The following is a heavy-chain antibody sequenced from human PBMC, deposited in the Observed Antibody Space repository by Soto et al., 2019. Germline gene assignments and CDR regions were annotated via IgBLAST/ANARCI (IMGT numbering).Heavy chain of an antibody. J-gene: IGHJ5*02. CDR2: IYQTGTT. Sequence: SETLSLTCTVSGDSLNSDGHSWSWIQQPPGEALEWIGYIYQTGTTQYNPSLSSRVSISADRSKNQFSLHLTSVTAAGTAVYYCARAVFCTDGFCFPNWLDPWGQGILVTVSS. V-gene: IGHV4-30-2*01. CDR3: ARAVFCTDGFCFPNWLDP. CDR1: GDSLNSDGHS. D-gene: IGHD2-8*01.